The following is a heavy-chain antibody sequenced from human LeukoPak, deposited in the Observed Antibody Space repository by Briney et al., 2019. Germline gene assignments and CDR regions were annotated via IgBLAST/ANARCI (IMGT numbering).Heavy chain of an antibody. CDR3: ARRIATGGTTIGY. J-gene: IGHJ4*02. D-gene: IGHD6-13*01. CDR1: GFTVSSYW. Sequence: GGSLRLSCAASGFTVSSYWMHWVRQAPGKGLVWVSRMSSGRSTSYADSVKGRFTISRDDAKNTLYLQMNSLRDEDTAVYYCARRIATGGTTIGYWGQGTLVTVSS. V-gene: IGHV3-74*01. CDR2: MSSGRST.